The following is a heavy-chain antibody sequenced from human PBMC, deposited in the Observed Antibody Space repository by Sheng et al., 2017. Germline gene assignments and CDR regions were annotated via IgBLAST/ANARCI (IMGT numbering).Heavy chain of an antibody. CDR3: ARRNYGSGSNFFDS. Sequence: QVQLRESGPGLVKPSETLSLTCTVSGVSITSDFFWGWIRQPPGKGLEWIGSMFQSGNTYYNPSLKTRVTILVDTSKNQFSLKLNSVTAADTAVYYCARRNYGSGSNFFDSWGQGTLVTVSA. D-gene: IGHD3-10*01. V-gene: IGHV4-38-2*02. CDR2: MFQSGNT. J-gene: IGHJ4*02. CDR1: GVSITSDFF.